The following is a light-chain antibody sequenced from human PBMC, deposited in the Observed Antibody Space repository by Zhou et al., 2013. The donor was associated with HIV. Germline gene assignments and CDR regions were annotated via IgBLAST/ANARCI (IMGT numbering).Light chain of an antibody. V-gene: IGKV3-20*01. CDR3: QQYNNWPPWT. Sequence: IVLTQSPGTLSLSPGERATLSCRASQTVVSNYLAWYQQKSGQAPRLLIYGASIRATGIPDRFSGSGSGTDFTLTISRLEPEDFAVYYCQQYNNWPPWTFGQGTKVEIK. J-gene: IGKJ1*01. CDR2: GAS. CDR1: QTVVSNY.